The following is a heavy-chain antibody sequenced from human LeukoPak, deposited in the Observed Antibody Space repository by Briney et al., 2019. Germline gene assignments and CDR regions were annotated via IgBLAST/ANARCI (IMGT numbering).Heavy chain of an antibody. V-gene: IGHV4-31*11. CDR3: ARVADRFDP. Sequence: SETLSLTCAVYGGSFSGYYWSWIRQHPGKGLEWIGYIYYSGSTYYNPSLKSRVTISVDTSKNQFSLKLSSVTAADTAVYYCARVADRFDPWGQGTLVTVSS. D-gene: IGHD2-15*01. J-gene: IGHJ5*02. CDR1: GGSFSGYY. CDR2: IYYSGST.